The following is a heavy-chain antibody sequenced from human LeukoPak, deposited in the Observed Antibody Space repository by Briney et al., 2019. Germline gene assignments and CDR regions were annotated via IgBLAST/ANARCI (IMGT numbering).Heavy chain of an antibody. J-gene: IGHJ4*02. CDR1: GFTFSSYE. CDR3: ATVPDLNTEDY. D-gene: IGHD2-8*02. Sequence: TGGSLRLSCAASGFTFSSYEMNWIRQAPGKGLEWVSYISSSGSTIYYADSVKGRFTISRDNAKNSLYLQMNSLRAEDTAVYYCATVPDLNTEDYWGQGTLVTVSS. V-gene: IGHV3-48*03. CDR2: ISSSGSTI.